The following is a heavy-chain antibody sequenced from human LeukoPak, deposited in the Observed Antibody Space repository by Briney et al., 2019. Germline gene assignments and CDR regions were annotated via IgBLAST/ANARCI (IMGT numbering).Heavy chain of an antibody. CDR1: GGSISSGGYS. CDR2: IYHSGST. V-gene: IGHV4-30-2*01. J-gene: IGHJ5*02. D-gene: IGHD3-10*01. CDR3: ARSLWFGELSWFDP. Sequence: SETLSLTCAVSGGSISSGGYSWSWIRQPPGKGLEWIGYIYHSGSTYYNPSPKSRVTISVDRSKNQFSLKLSSVTAADTAVYYCARSLWFGELSWFDPWGQGTLVTVSS.